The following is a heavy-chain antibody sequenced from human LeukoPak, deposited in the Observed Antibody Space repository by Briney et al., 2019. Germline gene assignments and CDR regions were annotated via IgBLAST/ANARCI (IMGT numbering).Heavy chain of an antibody. CDR1: GYSFTSYW. CDR2: IYPGDSDT. J-gene: IGHJ4*02. Sequence: GESLKISCKGSGYSFTSYWIGWVRQMPGKGLEWMGIIYPGDSDTRYSPSFQGQVTISADKSISTAYLQWSSLKVSDTAMYYCARHEEYYDFWSGPVDYWGQGTLVTVSS. D-gene: IGHD3-3*01. V-gene: IGHV5-51*01. CDR3: ARHEEYYDFWSGPVDY.